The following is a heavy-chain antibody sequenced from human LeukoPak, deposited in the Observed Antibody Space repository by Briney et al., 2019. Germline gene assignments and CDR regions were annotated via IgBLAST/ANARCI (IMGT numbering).Heavy chain of an antibody. V-gene: IGHV3-66*02. Sequence: PGGSLRLSCAASGFTVSSNYMSWVRQAPGKALEWVSVIYSGGSTYYADSVKGRFTISRDNSKNTLYLQMNSLRAEDTAVYYCARGAGPDAFDIWGQGTMVTVSS. CDR3: ARGAGPDAFDI. CDR1: GFTVSSNY. CDR2: IYSGGST. J-gene: IGHJ3*02.